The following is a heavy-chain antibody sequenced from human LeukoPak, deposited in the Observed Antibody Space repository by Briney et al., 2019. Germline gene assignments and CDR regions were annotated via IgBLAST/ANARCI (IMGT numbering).Heavy chain of an antibody. D-gene: IGHD5-12*01. J-gene: IGHJ4*02. CDR1: GFTFSSYA. CDR3: AKDRGRYSGYDYADY. V-gene: IGHV3-23*01. Sequence: PGRSLRLSCAASGFTFSSYAVSWVRQAPGKGLEWVSAISGSGGSTYYADSVKGRFTISRDNSKNTLYLQMNSLRAEDTAVYYCAKDRGRYSGYDYADYWGQGTLVTVSS. CDR2: ISGSGGST.